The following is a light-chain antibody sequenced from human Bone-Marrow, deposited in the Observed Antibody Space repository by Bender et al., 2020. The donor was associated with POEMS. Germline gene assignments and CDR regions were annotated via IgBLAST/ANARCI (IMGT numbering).Light chain of an antibody. CDR1: NSNVGSDT. CDR3: QSFDTSLSGWV. V-gene: IGLV1-44*01. Sequence: QSVLTQPPSASGTPGQRVTISCSGSNSNVGSDTVHWYQQLPGTAPKLLIFSNNQRPSGVPDRFSGSKSGTSVSLAITGLQAEDEADYYCQSFDTSLSGWVFGAGTKLTV. CDR2: SNN. J-gene: IGLJ3*02.